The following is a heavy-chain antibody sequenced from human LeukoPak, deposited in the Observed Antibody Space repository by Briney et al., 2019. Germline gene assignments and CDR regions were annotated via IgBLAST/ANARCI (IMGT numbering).Heavy chain of an antibody. CDR2: IYTSGST. Sequence: SETLSLTCTVSGGSISSYYWSWIRQPPGKGLEWIGYIYTSGSTNYNPSLKSRVTISVDTSKNQFSLKLSSVTAADTAVYYCARGLPYHYDSSGYYSFYLGKFDYWGQGTLVTVSS. CDR3: ARGLPYHYDSSGYYSFYLGKFDY. D-gene: IGHD3-22*01. V-gene: IGHV4-4*09. J-gene: IGHJ4*02. CDR1: GGSISSYY.